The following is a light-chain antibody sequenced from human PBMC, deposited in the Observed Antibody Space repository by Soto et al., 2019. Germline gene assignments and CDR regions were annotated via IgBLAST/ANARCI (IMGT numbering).Light chain of an antibody. Sequence: QSVLTQPRSVSGSPGQSVPISCTGTSSDVGGYTSVPWYQHHPGKAPKLIIYDVSKRPSGVPDRFSGSKSGNTASLTISGLQAEDEADYYCCSYAGSYTYVFGSGTKVTVL. CDR2: DVS. CDR3: CSYAGSYTYV. CDR1: SSDVGGYTS. V-gene: IGLV2-11*01. J-gene: IGLJ1*01.